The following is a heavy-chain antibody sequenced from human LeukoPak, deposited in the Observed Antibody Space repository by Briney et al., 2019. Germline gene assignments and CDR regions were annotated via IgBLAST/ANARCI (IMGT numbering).Heavy chain of an antibody. CDR2: IIPIFGTA. CDR1: GGTFSSYA. CDR3: ANIAAAGMDGY. J-gene: IGHJ4*02. V-gene: IGHV1-69*06. Sequence: SVKVSCKASGGTFSSYAISWVRQAPGQGLEWMGGIIPIFGTANYAQKFQGRVTMTEDTSTDTAYMELSSLRSEDTAVYYCANIAAAGMDGYWGQGTLVTVSS. D-gene: IGHD6-13*01.